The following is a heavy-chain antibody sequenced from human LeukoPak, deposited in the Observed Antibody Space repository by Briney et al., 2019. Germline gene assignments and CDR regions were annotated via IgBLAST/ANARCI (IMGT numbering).Heavy chain of an antibody. CDR2: ISYDGSNK. J-gene: IGHJ4*02. D-gene: IGHD3-16*01. CDR3: XXXXXXXXXMITFRDFDY. CDR1: GFTFSSYA. Sequence: GRSLRLSCAASGFTFSSYAMHWVRQAPGKGLEWVAVISYDGSNKYYADSVKGRFTISRDNSKNTLYLQMNSLRAEDTAVYYCXXXXXXXXXMITFRDFDYWGQGTLVTVSS. V-gene: IGHV3-30-3*01.